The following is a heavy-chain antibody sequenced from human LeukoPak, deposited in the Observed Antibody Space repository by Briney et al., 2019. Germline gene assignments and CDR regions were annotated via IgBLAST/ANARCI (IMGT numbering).Heavy chain of an antibody. Sequence: SETLSLTCTVSGGSISSSSYYWGWIRQPPGKGLEWIGSIYYSGSTYYNPSLKSRVTISVDTSKNQFSLKLSSVTAADTAVYYCARHAARGYFDYWGQETLVTVSS. CDR3: ARHAARGYFDY. V-gene: IGHV4-39*01. CDR1: GGSISSSSYY. CDR2: IYYSGST. D-gene: IGHD6-6*01. J-gene: IGHJ4*02.